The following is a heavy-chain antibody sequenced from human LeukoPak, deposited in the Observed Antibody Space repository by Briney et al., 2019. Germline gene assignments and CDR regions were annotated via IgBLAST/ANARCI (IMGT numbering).Heavy chain of an antibody. V-gene: IGHV1-69*13. J-gene: IGHJ4*02. CDR2: IIPIFGTA. Sequence: ASVKVSCTASGGTFSSYAISWVRQAPGQGLEWMGGIIPIFGTANYAQKFQGRVTITADESTSTAYMELSSLRSEDTAVYYCARVTDCGGGSCYPATFDYWGQGTLVTVSS. CDR3: ARVTDCGGGSCYPATFDY. D-gene: IGHD2-15*01. CDR1: GGTFSSYA.